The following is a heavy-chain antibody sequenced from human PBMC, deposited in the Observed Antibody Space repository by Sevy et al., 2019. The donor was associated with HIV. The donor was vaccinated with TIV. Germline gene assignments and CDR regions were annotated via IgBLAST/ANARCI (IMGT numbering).Heavy chain of an antibody. CDR2: ISYSGST. J-gene: IGHJ4*02. D-gene: IGHD5-18*01. CDR3: ARGIFSYGYWREFDY. Sequence: SETLSLTCTVSGGSISSFYWNWTRQSPGKGLEWIGYISYSGSTNYNPSLKSRVTISVDTSKNQFSLKLSSVTAADTAVYYCARGIFSYGYWREFDYWGQGNLVTVSS. CDR1: GGSISSFY. V-gene: IGHV4-59*01.